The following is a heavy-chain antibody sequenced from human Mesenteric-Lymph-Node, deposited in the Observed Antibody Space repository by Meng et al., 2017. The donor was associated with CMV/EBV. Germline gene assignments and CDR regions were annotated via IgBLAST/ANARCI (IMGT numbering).Heavy chain of an antibody. V-gene: IGHV1-46*01. CDR3: ASDWYSKSGDY. J-gene: IGHJ4*02. D-gene: IGHD6-13*01. CDR2: INPSGGST. Sequence: ASVKVSCKASGYTFTSYYMHWVRQAPGQGLEWMGIINPSGGSTSYAQKFQGRVTMTRDTSTSTVDMELSSLRSEDTAVYYCASDWYSKSGDYWGQGTLVTVSS. CDR1: GYTFTSYY.